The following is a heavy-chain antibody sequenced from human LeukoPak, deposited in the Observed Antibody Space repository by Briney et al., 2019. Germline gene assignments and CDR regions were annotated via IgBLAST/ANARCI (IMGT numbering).Heavy chain of an antibody. D-gene: IGHD3-10*01. CDR2: ISGSGGST. CDR1: GFTFSSYA. Sequence: GGSLRLSCAASGFTFSSYAMSWVRQAPGKGLEWVSAISGSGGSTYYADSVKGRFTISRDNSKNTLYLQMNSLRAEDTAVYYCARDPPYYYGSGSWGYYMDVWGKGTTVTVSS. V-gene: IGHV3-23*01. CDR3: ARDPPYYYGSGSWGYYMDV. J-gene: IGHJ6*03.